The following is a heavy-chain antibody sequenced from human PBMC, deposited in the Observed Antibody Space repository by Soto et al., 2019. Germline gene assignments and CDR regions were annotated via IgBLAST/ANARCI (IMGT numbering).Heavy chain of an antibody. D-gene: IGHD3-22*01. CDR1: GGSISSGGYY. V-gene: IGHV4-31*03. J-gene: IGHJ4*01. CDR3: ARASLMDYFTSGYCHQVTSFDY. CDR2: IYYSGST. Sequence: QVQLQESGPGLVKPSQTLSLTCTVSGGSISSGGYYWSWIRQHPGKGLEWIGYIYYSGSTYYNPSLKSRFNISIDTTQNRISLKLSSVTAADTDVSYCARASLMDYFTSGYCHQVTSFDYWGQGTLVTVSS.